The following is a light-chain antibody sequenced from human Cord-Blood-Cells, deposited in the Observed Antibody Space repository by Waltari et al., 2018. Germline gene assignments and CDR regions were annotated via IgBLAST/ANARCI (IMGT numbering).Light chain of an antibody. CDR2: VAS. V-gene: IGKV4-1*01. CDR1: QSVLYSYNNKNY. CDR3: QQYYSTPPIT. J-gene: IGKJ5*01. Sequence: DIVMTQSPDSLAVSLGERDTINCKSSQSVLYSYNNKNYLACYQQKPGQPPKLLIYVASTRESGVPDRFIGSGSGTDFTRTISSLQAEDVAVYYCQQYYSTPPITFGQGTRLEIK.